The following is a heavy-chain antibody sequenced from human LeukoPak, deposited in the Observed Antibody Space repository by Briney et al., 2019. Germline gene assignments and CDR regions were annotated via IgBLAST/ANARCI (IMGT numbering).Heavy chain of an antibody. CDR1: GGSISSGGTY. CDR3: ARTRSDGYNYFYYYYMDV. D-gene: IGHD5-24*01. CDR2: IYHSGTT. V-gene: IGHV4-30-2*01. Sequence: TSETLSLTCSVSGGSISSGGTYWSWIRQPPGMGLEWIVYIYHSGTTLYNPSLKSRVTMSIDRSKKQVSLKLSSVTAADTAVYYCARTRSDGYNYFYYYYMDVWGTGTTVTVSS. J-gene: IGHJ6*03.